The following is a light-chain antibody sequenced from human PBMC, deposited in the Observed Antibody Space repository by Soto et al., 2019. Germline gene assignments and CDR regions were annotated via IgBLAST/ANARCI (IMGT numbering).Light chain of an antibody. V-gene: IGLV2-8*01. CDR1: SSDVGGYNY. Sequence: QSALTQPPSASGSPGQSVAISCTGTSSDVGGYNYVSWYQQHPGKAPKLMIYEVTKRPSGVPDRFSGSKSGNTASLTVSGLQAEDEADYYCSSSAGSNNLVFGGGIKLTVL. J-gene: IGLJ2*01. CDR2: EVT. CDR3: SSSAGSNNLV.